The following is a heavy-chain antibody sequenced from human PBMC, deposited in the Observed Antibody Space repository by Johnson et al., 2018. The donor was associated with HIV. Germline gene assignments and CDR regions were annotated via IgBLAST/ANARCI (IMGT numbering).Heavy chain of an antibody. CDR3: ARVYYYDNKDGFDI. D-gene: IGHD3-22*01. CDR1: GFSFSSYA. V-gene: IGHV3-30*04. J-gene: IGHJ3*02. Sequence: LVESGGGVVQPGRSLGLSCAASGFSFSSYAMHWVRQAPGKGLEWVARLSYDGSTKDYADSAKGRFSIPRDISKNVLYLQMNSLRTEDTAVYYCARVYYYDNKDGFDIWGQGTTVTVSS. CDR2: LSYDGSTK.